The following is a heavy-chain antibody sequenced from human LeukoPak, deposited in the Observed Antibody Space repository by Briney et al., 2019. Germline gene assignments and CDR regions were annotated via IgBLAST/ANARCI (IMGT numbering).Heavy chain of an antibody. CDR2: ISSSGSTL. CDR3: AREYSSSSGKALDY. V-gene: IGHV3-48*02. Sequence: PGGPLRLSGAASGFTFSSYSMNGVRQAPGKGLEWLSYISSSGSTLHYADSVKGRFTISRDSAKSSLYLQLNSLRDEDTAVYYCAREYSSSSGKALDYWGQGTLVTVSS. J-gene: IGHJ4*02. D-gene: IGHD6-6*01. CDR1: GFTFSSYS.